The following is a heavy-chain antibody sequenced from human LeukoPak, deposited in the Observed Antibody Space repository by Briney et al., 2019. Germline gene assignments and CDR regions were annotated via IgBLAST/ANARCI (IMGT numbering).Heavy chain of an antibody. V-gene: IGHV4-59*01. Sequence: SETLSLTSTVAAPSISSYYWSWIRQPPGKGLEWIGYIYYSGSTNYNPSLKSRVTISVDTSKNQFSLKLSSVTAADTAVYYCARDHRVIGRFGESCFDYWGQGTLVTVSS. CDR2: IYYSGST. CDR1: APSISSYY. J-gene: IGHJ4*02. CDR3: ARDHRVIGRFGESCFDY. D-gene: IGHD3-10*01.